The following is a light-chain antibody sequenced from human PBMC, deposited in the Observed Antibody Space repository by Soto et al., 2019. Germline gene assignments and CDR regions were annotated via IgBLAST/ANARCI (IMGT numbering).Light chain of an antibody. V-gene: IGLV2-23*03. CDR1: SSDVGSYNL. CDR2: EGI. J-gene: IGLJ3*02. Sequence: QSALTQPASVSGSPGQSITISCTGTSSDVGSYNLVSWYQQHPGKAPKLIVYEGIKRPSGFSNRFSGSKSGNTASLTISGLQAEDEADYYCCSYAGGSTFVVFGGGTQLTVL. CDR3: CSYAGGSTFVV.